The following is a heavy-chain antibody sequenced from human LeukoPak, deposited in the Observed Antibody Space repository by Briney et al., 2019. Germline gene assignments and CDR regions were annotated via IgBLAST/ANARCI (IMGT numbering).Heavy chain of an antibody. D-gene: IGHD3-10*01. CDR2: ISYDGSNK. CDR1: GFTFSSYA. Sequence: GGSLRLSCAASGFTFSSYAMHWVRQAPGKGLEWVAVISYDGSNKYYADSVKGRFTISRDNSKNTLYLQMNSLRAEDTAVYYCARAGPMGFGEYFDYWGQGTLVTVSS. CDR3: ARAGPMGFGEYFDY. V-gene: IGHV3-30*04. J-gene: IGHJ4*02.